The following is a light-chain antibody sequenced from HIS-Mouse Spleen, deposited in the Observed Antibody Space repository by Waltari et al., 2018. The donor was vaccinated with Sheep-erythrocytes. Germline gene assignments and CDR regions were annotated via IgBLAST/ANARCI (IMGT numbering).Light chain of an antibody. V-gene: IGLV3-1*01. Sequence: SYELTQPPSVSVSQGQTASITRPVDKLGDKYACWYQQKPGQSPVLVIYQDSKRPSGIPERFSGSNSGNTATLTISGTQAMDEADYYCQAWDSSTAWNVVFGGGTKLTVL. CDR2: QDS. J-gene: IGLJ2*01. CDR3: QAWDSSTAWNVV. CDR1: KLGDKY.